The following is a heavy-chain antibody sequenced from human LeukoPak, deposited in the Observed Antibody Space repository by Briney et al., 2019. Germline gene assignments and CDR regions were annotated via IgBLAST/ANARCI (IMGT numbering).Heavy chain of an antibody. V-gene: IGHV3-21*01. D-gene: IGHD2-15*01. CDR2: ISSSSSYI. Sequence: NSGGSLRLSCAASGFTFSSYSMNWVRQAPGKGLEWVSSISSSSSYIYYADSVKGRFTISRDNAKNSVYLQMNSLRAEDTAVYYCAKSGVVVAALERGVANWFDRWGQGTRVTVSS. J-gene: IGHJ5*02. CDR3: AKSGVVVAALERGVANWFDR. CDR1: GFTFSSYS.